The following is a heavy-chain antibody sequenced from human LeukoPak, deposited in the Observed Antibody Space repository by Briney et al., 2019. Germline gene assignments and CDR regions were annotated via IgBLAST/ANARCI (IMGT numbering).Heavy chain of an antibody. J-gene: IGHJ6*01. CDR1: GFTFSSYS. CDR3: TRDRAYGAYYYGIDG. D-gene: IGHD4/OR15-4a*01. V-gene: IGHV3-21*01. Sequence: GGSLRLSCAASGFTFSSYSLNWVRQAPGKGLEWVSSISSSSGYIYYADSVKGRFTISRDNAKNSLYLQMNSLRAEDTAVYYCTRDRAYGAYYYGIDGWGEGTTVT. CDR2: ISSSSGYI.